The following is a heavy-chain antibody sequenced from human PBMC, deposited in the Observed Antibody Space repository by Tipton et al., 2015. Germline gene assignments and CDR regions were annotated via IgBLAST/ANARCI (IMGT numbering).Heavy chain of an antibody. V-gene: IGHV4-31*11. Sequence: TLSLTCAVYGGSFSGYYWSWIRQHPGKGLEWIGYIYYSGSSYFNPSLKSRVTILVDTSKNQFSLKLSSVTAADTAVYYCARNSRYFDSSGSKYYFDYWGQGTLVTVSS. CDR2: IYYSGSS. CDR1: GGSFSGYY. D-gene: IGHD3-22*01. CDR3: ARNSRYFDSSGSKYYFDY. J-gene: IGHJ4*02.